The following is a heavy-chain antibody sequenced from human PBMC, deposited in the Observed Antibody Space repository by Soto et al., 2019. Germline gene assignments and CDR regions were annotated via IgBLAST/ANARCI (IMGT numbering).Heavy chain of an antibody. V-gene: IGHV4-30-2*01. CDR3: ARVEGRFYYGLDV. CDR1: GGSLSGGYS. J-gene: IGHJ6*02. CDR2: IYHSGGT. Sequence: TSETLSLTCAVSGGSLSGGYSWSWIRQPPGKGLEWIGYIYHSGGTYYNPSLQSRVTISVDRSKNQFSLKLSSVTAADTAVYYCARVEGRFYYGLDVWGQGTSVTVSS.